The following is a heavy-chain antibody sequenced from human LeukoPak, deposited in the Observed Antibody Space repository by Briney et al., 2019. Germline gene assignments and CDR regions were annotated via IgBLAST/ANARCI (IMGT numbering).Heavy chain of an antibody. J-gene: IGHJ4*02. CDR2: INSDGSST. V-gene: IGHV3-74*01. Sequence: PGGSLRLSCAASGFTFSSYWMHWVRQAPGKGLVWVSRINSDGSSTSYADSVKGRFTVSRDNAKNSLFLQMNSLRVEDTAVYYCARDRGSINMIRGVNYFWGQGTLVTVSS. D-gene: IGHD3-10*01. CDR1: GFTFSSYW. CDR3: ARDRGSINMIRGVNYF.